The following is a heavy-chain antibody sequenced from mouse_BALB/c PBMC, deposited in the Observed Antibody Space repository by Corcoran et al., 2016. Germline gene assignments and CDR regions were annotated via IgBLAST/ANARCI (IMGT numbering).Heavy chain of an antibody. D-gene: IGHD1-2*01. CDR2: ISYDGSN. Sequence: DVQLQESGPGLVKPSQSLSLTCSVTGYSITSGYYWNWIRQFPGNKLEWMGYISYDGSNNYNPSLKNRISITRDTSKNQFFLKLNSVTTEDTATYYCASPFITTATFGFAYWGQGTLVTVSA. CDR3: ASPFITTATFGFAY. CDR1: GYSITSGYY. V-gene: IGHV3-6*02. J-gene: IGHJ3*01.